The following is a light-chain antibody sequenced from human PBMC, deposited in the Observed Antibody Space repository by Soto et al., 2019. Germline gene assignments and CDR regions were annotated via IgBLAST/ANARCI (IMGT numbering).Light chain of an antibody. J-gene: IGLJ1*01. CDR2: NNN. Sequence: SLLTQPPSTSGAPRQRVTISFSGGSSNIGTNAVNWYQQLPGTAPKLLIYNNNQRPSGVPDRFSGSKSGTSASLAISGLQSEDEADYYCAAWDDSLNGYVFGTGTKVTVL. CDR3: AAWDDSLNGYV. V-gene: IGLV1-44*01. CDR1: SSNIGTNA.